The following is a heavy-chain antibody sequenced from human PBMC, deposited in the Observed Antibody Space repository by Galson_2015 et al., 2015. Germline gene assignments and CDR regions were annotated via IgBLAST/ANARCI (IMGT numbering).Heavy chain of an antibody. Sequence: SLRLSCAASGFTSRNYAMSWVRQAPGKGLEWVSVITGGGSTYYADSVKGRFTISRGNSKNTLYLQMNSLRAEDTAVYYCAKEVLEGVTRWWGPDYWGQGTLVTVSS. CDR1: GFTSRNYA. CDR3: AKEVLEGVTRWWGPDY. D-gene: IGHD4-11*01. V-gene: IGHV3-23*01. CDR2: ITGGGST. J-gene: IGHJ4*02.